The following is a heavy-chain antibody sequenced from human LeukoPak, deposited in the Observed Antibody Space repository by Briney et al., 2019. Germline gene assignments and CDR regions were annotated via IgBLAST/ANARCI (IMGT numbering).Heavy chain of an antibody. V-gene: IGHV4-34*01. CDR3: ARARGYDAFDI. CDR1: GGSFSCYY. Sequence: SEILSLTCAVYGGSFSCYYWSWIRQPPGKGLEWSGEINHSGSTNKHPSLKSRVTISVDTSKNQFSLKLSSVTAADTAVYYCARARGYDAFDIWGQGTMVTVSS. D-gene: IGHD5-12*01. J-gene: IGHJ3*02. CDR2: INHSGST.